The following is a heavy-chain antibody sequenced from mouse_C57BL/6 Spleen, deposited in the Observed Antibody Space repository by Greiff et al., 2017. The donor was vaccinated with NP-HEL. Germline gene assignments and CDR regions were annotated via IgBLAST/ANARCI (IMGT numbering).Heavy chain of an antibody. CDR2: ISYDGSN. J-gene: IGHJ3*01. V-gene: IGHV3-6*01. Sequence: EVKLQESGPGLVKPSQSLSLTCSVTGYSITSGYYWNWIRQFPGNKLEWMGYISYDGSNNYNPSLKNRTTITRDTSKNQFFLKLNSVTTEDTATYYCARLHYDYDRGFAYWGQGTLVTVSA. D-gene: IGHD2-4*01. CDR3: ARLHYDYDRGFAY. CDR1: GYSITSGYY.